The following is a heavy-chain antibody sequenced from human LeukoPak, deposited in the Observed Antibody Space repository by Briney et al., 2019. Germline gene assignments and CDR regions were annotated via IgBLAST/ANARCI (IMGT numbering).Heavy chain of an antibody. D-gene: IGHD1-26*01. V-gene: IGHV4-59*12. CDR2: IYYSGST. CDR1: GGSISSYY. J-gene: IGHJ4*02. Sequence: SETLSLTCTVSGGSISSYYWSWIRQPPGKGLEWIGYIYYSGSTNYNPSLKSRVTISVRTSKNQFSLKLSSVTAADTAVYYCARLYSGSYIYWGQGTLVTVSS. CDR3: ARLYSGSYIY.